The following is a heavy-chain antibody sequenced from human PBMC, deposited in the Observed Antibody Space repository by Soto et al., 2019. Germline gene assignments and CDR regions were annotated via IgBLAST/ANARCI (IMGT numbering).Heavy chain of an antibody. D-gene: IGHD3-3*01. V-gene: IGHV5-51*07. CDR1: GYNFAGYW. J-gene: IGHJ4*02. Sequence: GDSLNISCKGSGYNFAGYWIAWSHQMPGKGLEWMGIIYPSDSDTRYRPSFQCQVTISADKSISSAYLQWSSLRPSDTAMYYCARGGVSTRTLDYWGQGTRATVAS. CDR3: ARGGVSTRTLDY. CDR2: IYPSDSDT.